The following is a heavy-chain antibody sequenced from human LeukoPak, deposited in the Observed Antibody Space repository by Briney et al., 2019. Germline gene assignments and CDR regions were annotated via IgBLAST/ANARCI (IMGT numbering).Heavy chain of an antibody. CDR3: ARVAGTRYQLLGYFDY. J-gene: IGHJ4*02. CDR1: GGSFSGDY. Sequence: SETLSLTCAVYGGSFSGDYWSWIRQAPGKGLEWIGEINHRGSNNYNPSLKSRVTISVDTSKNQFSLKLSSVTAADTAVYYCARVAGTRYQLLGYFDYWGQGTLVTVSS. V-gene: IGHV4-34*01. CDR2: INHRGSN. D-gene: IGHD2-2*01.